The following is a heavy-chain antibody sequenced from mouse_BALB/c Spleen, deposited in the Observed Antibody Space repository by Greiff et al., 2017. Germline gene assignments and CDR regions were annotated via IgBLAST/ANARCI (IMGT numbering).Heavy chain of an antibody. Sequence: QVQLQQSGAELAKPGASVKMSCKASGYTFTSYWMHWVKQRPGQGLEWIGYINPSTGYTEYNQKFKDKATLTADKSSSTAYMQLSSLTSEDSAVYYCARRHYYGSMDYWGQGTSVTVSS. J-gene: IGHJ4*01. CDR3: ARRHYYGSMDY. D-gene: IGHD1-1*01. CDR2: INPSTGYT. CDR1: GYTFTSYW. V-gene: IGHV1-7*01.